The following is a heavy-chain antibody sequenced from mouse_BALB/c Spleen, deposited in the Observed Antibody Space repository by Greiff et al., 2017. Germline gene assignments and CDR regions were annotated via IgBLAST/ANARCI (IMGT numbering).Heavy chain of an antibody. Sequence: DVMLVESGGGLVKPGGSLKLSCAASGFTFSSYTMSWVRQTPEKRLEWVATISSGGSYTYYPDSVKGRFTISRDNAKNTLYLQMSSLKSEDTAMYYCTRDGAYGSSGFAYWGQGTLVTVSA. CDR3: TRDGAYGSSGFAY. CDR1: GFTFSSYT. J-gene: IGHJ3*01. V-gene: IGHV5-6-4*01. CDR2: ISSGGSYT. D-gene: IGHD1-1*01.